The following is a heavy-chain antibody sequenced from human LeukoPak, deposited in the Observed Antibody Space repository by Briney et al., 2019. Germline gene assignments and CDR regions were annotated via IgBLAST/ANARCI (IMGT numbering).Heavy chain of an antibody. J-gene: IGHJ3*02. Sequence: PSETLSPTCSVSGGSISPYYWSWIRQPPEKGLEWIGYIYSSGTFKYNPSLKSRITISVDTSKNQFSLNLSSVTAANTAVYYCARLTDTALVWAFDIWGQGTMVTVSA. D-gene: IGHD5-18*01. CDR1: GGSISPYY. CDR3: ARLTDTALVWAFDI. V-gene: IGHV4-59*08. CDR2: IYSSGTF.